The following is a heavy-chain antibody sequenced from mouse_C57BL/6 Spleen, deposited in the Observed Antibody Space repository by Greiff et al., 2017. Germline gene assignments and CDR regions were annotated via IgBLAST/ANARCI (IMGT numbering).Heavy chain of an antibody. J-gene: IGHJ1*03. D-gene: IGHD1-1*01. CDR2: ISSGGSYT. CDR1: GFTFSSYG. Sequence: EVQGVESGGDLVKPGGSLKLSCAASGFTFSSYGMSWVRQTPDKRLEWVATISSGGSYTYYPDSVKGRFTISRDNAKNTLYLQMSSLKSEDTAMYYWAREVITTVVDQPLYFDVGGTGTTVTVSS. V-gene: IGHV5-6*01. CDR3: AREVITTVVDQPLYFDV.